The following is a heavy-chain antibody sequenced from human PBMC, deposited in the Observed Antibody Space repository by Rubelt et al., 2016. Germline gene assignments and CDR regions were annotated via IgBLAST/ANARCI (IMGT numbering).Heavy chain of an antibody. CDR3: ARVEGSGSPTGSYYGMDV. V-gene: IGHV3-21*01. Sequence: GRGLEWVSSISSSSSYIYYADSVKGRFTISRDNAKNSLYLQMNSLRAEDTAVYYCARVEGSGSPTGSYYGMDVWGQGTTVTVSS. J-gene: IGHJ6*02. CDR2: ISSSSSYI. D-gene: IGHD3-10*01.